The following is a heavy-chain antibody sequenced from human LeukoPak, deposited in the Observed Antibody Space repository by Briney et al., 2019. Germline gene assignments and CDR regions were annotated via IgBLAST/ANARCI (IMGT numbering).Heavy chain of an antibody. CDR2: ISYDGSNK. CDR1: GFTFSSYA. J-gene: IGHJ4*02. Sequence: GPLRLSCAASGFTFSSYAMHWVRQAPGKGLEWVAVISYDGSNKYYADSVKGRFTISRDNSKNTLYLQMNSLRAEDTAVYYCARDGSGPHPHWGQGTLVTVSS. CDR3: ARDGSGPHPH. V-gene: IGHV3-30-3*01.